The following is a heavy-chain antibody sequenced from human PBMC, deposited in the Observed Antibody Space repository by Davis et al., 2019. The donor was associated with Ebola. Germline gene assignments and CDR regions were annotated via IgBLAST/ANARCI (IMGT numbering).Heavy chain of an antibody. CDR3: AREVGLWFGELSSWFDP. V-gene: IGHV1-2*02. CDR1: GYTFTGYY. Sequence: ASVKVSCKASGYTFTGYYMHWVRQAPGQGLEWMGWINPNSGGTNYAQKFQGGVTMTRDTSISTAYMELSRLRSDDTAVYYCAREVGLWFGELSSWFDPWGQGTLVTVSS. CDR2: INPNSGGT. J-gene: IGHJ5*02. D-gene: IGHD3-10*01.